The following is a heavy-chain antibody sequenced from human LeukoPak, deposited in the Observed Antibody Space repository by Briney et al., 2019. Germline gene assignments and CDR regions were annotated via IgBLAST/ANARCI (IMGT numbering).Heavy chain of an antibody. CDR2: ISGNGRNT. CDR3: ARVSSSGWYAFDF. V-gene: IGHV3-64*01. D-gene: IGHD6-19*01. Sequence: GGSLRLSCAASGFTFSTYAIYWVRQAPGKGLEYVSGISGNGRNTYYGNSVKGRFTISRDSSKNTLYLQMGSLRAEDMGVYYCARVSSSGWYAFDFWGQGTMVTVSS. CDR1: GFTFSTYA. J-gene: IGHJ3*01.